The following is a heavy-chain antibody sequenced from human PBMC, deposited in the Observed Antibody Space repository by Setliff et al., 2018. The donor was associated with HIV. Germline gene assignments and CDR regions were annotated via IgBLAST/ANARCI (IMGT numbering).Heavy chain of an antibody. J-gene: IGHJ6*02. V-gene: IGHV3-7*01. CDR2: IKQDGSEK. D-gene: IGHD5-12*01. Sequence: GGSLRLSCAASGFTFSSYWMSWVRQAPGKGLEWVANIKQDGSEKYYVDSVRGRFTISRDNAKNSLYLQINSLRAEDTAVYYCARGAGYENRRYYNYGFDVWGRGITVTVSS. CDR3: ARGAGYENRRYYNYGFDV. CDR1: GFTFSSYW.